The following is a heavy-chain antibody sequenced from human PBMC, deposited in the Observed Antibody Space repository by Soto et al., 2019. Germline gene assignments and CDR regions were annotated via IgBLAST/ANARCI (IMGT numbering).Heavy chain of an antibody. CDR3: ARCGYSDDY. Sequence: QVQLVQSGAEVKKPGSSVKVSCTASGGTLRNLTISWVRQAPGQGLEWMGAIIPISRTTKYAQKFQGRVTRTADEPTNTVYMGLSSLKSEDTAVYYCARCGYSDDYWGQGTLISVSA. V-gene: IGHV1-69*12. J-gene: IGHJ4*02. CDR1: GGTLRNLT. D-gene: IGHD5-12*01. CDR2: IIPISRTT.